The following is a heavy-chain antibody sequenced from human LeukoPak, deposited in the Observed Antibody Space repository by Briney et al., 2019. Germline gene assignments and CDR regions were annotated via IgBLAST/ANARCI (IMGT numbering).Heavy chain of an antibody. J-gene: IGHJ6*02. CDR1: GFTFSSYG. D-gene: IGHD3-22*01. CDR3: AQSSGYYY. CDR2: ISYDGSNK. Sequence: SGGSLRLSCAASGFTFSSYGMHWVRQAPGKGLEWVAVISYDGSNKYYADSVKGRFTISRDNSKNTLYLQMNSLRAEDTAVYYCAQSSGYYYWGQGTTVTVSS. V-gene: IGHV3-30*03.